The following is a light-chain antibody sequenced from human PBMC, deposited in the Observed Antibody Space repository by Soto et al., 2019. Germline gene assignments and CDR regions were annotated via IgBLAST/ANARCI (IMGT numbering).Light chain of an antibody. V-gene: IGLV2-14*01. CDR1: SSDVGGYNY. CDR3: SSYTSSRTPT. Sequence: QSVLTQPASVSGSPGQSITISCTGTSSDVGGYNYVSWYQQYPGKAPKLIILEVSNRPSGVSNRFSGSKSGNTASLTISGLQAEDEADYYCSSYTSSRTPTFGGGTKVTVL. CDR2: EVS. J-gene: IGLJ2*01.